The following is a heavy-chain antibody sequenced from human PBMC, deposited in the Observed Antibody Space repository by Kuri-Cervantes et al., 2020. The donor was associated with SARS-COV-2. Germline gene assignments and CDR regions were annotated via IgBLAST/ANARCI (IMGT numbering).Heavy chain of an antibody. CDR2: IKQDGSEK. V-gene: IGHV3-7*01. J-gene: IGHJ4*02. CDR1: GFTFSSYA. CDR3: ARGRQWLALYYFDY. D-gene: IGHD6-19*01. Sequence: GESLKISCAASGFTFSSYAMSWVRQAPGKGLEWVANIKQDGSEKYYVDSVKGRFTISRDNAKNSLYLQMNSLRAEDTAVYYCARGRQWLALYYFDYWGQGTLVTVSS.